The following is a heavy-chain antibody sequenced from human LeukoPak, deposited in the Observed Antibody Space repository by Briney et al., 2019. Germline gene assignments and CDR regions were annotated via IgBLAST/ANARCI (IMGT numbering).Heavy chain of an antibody. V-gene: IGHV4-4*02. CDR1: GGSISSSNW. D-gene: IGHD2-21*02. J-gene: IGHJ3*02. CDR2: IYHSGST. CDR3: ASTALAYCGGDCPNDAFDX. Sequence: SETLSLTCAVSGGSISSSNWWSWVRQPSGKGLEWIGEIYHSGSTNYNPSLKSRVTISVDKSKNQFSLKLSSVTAADTAVYYCASTALAYCGGDCPNDAFDXWGQGXMVTVSS.